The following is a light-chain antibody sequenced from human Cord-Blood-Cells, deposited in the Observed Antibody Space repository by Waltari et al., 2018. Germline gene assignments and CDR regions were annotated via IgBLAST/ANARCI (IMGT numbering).Light chain of an antibody. CDR2: EGS. CDR3: CSYAGSSTYWV. V-gene: IGLV2-23*01. CDR1: SSDVWSYNL. J-gene: IGLJ3*02. Sequence: QSALTQPASVSGSPGHSITISCTGTSSDVWSYNLVSWYQQHPGKAPKLMIYEGSKRPSGVSNRFSGSKSGNTASLTISGLQAEDEADYYCCSYAGSSTYWVFGGGTKLTVL.